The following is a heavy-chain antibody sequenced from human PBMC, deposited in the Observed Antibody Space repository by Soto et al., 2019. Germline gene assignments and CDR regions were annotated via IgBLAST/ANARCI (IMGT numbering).Heavy chain of an antibody. Sequence: PGGSLRLSCAASRFTFSNYFMSWVRQAPGKGLEWVSAISGSGGNTYYADSVKGRFTISRDNSKNTLYLQMNSLRAEDTAVYYCAADSNSSAYYYYMDVWAKGTTVTVSS. J-gene: IGHJ6*03. D-gene: IGHD6-6*01. CDR3: AADSNSSAYYYYMDV. CDR2: ISGSGGNT. CDR1: RFTFSNYF. V-gene: IGHV3-23*01.